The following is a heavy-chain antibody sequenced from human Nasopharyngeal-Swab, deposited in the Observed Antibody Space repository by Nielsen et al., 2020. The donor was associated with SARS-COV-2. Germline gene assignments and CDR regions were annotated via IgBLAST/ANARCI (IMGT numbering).Heavy chain of an antibody. CDR2: LYSGGTA. V-gene: IGHV3-66*01. J-gene: IGHJ6*02. Sequence: GESLKISFAASEFSVSSNYMNWVRQAPGKGLEWVSVLYSGGTAYYADSVKGRFTTSRDNSKNMLYLQMNSLRAEDTAVYYCASSYYPGSGTSYGMDVWGHGTTVTVSS. D-gene: IGHD3-10*01. CDR3: ASSYYPGSGTSYGMDV. CDR1: EFSVSSNY.